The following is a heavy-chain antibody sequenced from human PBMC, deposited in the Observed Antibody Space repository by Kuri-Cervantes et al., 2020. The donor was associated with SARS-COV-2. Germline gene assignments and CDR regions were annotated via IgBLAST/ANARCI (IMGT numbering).Heavy chain of an antibody. CDR3: ARGADHYDAFDI. Sequence: SQTLSLTCAVYGGSFSGYYWSWIRQPPGKGLEWIGEINHSGSTNYNPSLKNRVTISVDTSKNQFSLKLSSVTAADTAVYYCARGADHYDAFDIWGQGTMVTVSS. V-gene: IGHV4-34*01. D-gene: IGHD1-14*01. CDR2: INHSGST. CDR1: GGSFSGYY. J-gene: IGHJ3*02.